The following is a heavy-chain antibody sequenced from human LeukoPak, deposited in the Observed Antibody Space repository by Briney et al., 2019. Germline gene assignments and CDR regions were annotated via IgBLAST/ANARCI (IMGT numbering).Heavy chain of an antibody. CDR2: INPSGGST. J-gene: IGHJ4*02. Sequence: ASVKVSCKASGYSFTSYYMHWVRQAPGQGLEWMGIINPSGGSTSYAQKFQGRVTMTRDMSTSTVYMELSSLRSEDTAVYYCAREHGGIYGSGSYYPAFDYWGQGTLVTVSS. CDR3: AREHGGIYGSGSYYPAFDY. D-gene: IGHD3-10*01. V-gene: IGHV1-46*01. CDR1: GYSFTSYY.